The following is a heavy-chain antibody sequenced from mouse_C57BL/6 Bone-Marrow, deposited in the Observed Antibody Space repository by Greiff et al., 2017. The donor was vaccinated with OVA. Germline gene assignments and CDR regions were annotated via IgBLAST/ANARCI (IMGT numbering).Heavy chain of an antibody. CDR3: AYYGSSYWYFDV. CDR1: GFSLSTSGMG. V-gene: IGHV8-12*01. J-gene: IGHJ1*03. CDR2: IYWDDDK. D-gene: IGHD1-1*01. Sequence: QVTLKVSGPGLLQSSQTLSLTCSFSGFSLSTSGMGVSWIRQPSGKGLEWLAHIYWDDDKRYNPSLKSRLTISKDTSRNQVFLKITSVDTADTATYYCAYYGSSYWYFDVWGTGTTVTVSS.